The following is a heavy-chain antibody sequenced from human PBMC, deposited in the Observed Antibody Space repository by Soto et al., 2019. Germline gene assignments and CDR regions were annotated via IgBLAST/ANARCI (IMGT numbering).Heavy chain of an antibody. CDR3: ARHLYDYLDC. CDR1: GYIFTNYW. Sequence: PGESLKISCNGSGYIFTNYWIGWVRQMPGKGLEWMGIIYPGDSDTRYSPSFQGQVTISVDKSINTAYLQWSSLKASDTAMYYCARHLYDYLDCWGQGTLVTVSS. J-gene: IGHJ4*02. D-gene: IGHD3-16*01. CDR2: IYPGDSDT. V-gene: IGHV5-51*01.